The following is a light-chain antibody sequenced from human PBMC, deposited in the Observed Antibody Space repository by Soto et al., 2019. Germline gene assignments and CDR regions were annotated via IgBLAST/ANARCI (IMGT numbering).Light chain of an antibody. Sequence: DIQMTQSPSTLSASVGDRVTITCRASQSINSWLAWYQQKPGKAPELLIYKGSSLESGVPSRFSGSGSGTEFTLTISSLQPDDVATYYCQQYKSYSRTFGQGTKVEIK. V-gene: IGKV1-5*03. CDR3: QQYKSYSRT. CDR1: QSINSW. J-gene: IGKJ1*01. CDR2: KGS.